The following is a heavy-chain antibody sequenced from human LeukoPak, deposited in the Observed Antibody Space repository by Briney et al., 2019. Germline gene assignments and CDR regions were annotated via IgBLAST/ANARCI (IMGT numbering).Heavy chain of an antibody. CDR3: ARVAQYYYDSSGYYCPDY. D-gene: IGHD3-22*01. CDR2: ISSSSTYK. V-gene: IGHV3-21*01. Sequence: TGGSLRLSCAASRFIFSAYTMNWVRQAPGKGLEWVSSISSSSTYKDYADSVKGRFSIYRDNAQNSVYVQMNSRRAEDTAVYYWARVAQYYYDSSGYYCPDYWGQGTLVTVSS. CDR1: RFIFSAYT. J-gene: IGHJ4*02.